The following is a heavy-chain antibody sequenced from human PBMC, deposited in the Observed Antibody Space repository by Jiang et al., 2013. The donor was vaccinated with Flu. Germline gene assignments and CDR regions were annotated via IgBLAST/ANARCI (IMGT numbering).Heavy chain of an antibody. V-gene: IGHV4-39*01. CDR2: IYYSGST. CDR3: ARGLRQWLVYRPDNWFDP. J-gene: IGHJ5*02. D-gene: IGHD6-19*01. Sequence: LEWIGSIYYSGSTYYNPSLKSRVTISVDTSKNQFSLKLSSVTAADTAVYYCARGLRQWLVYRPDNWFDPWGQGTLVTVSS.